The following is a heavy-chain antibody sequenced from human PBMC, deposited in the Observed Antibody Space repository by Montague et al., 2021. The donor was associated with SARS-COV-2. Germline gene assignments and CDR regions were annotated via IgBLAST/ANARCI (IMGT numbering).Heavy chain of an antibody. CDR1: GGSFTSFY. J-gene: IGHJ5*02. CDR3: ARTKRGLIAATPVYSFDP. V-gene: IGHV4-59*08. D-gene: IGHD2-15*01. Sequence: SETLSLTCTLSGGSFTSFYWSWVRQAPEKGLEWIGFVFYSGYTNYSPSLKSRVIIFLDASRNELSLQLTSVTAADTAVYYCARTKRGLIAATPVYSFDPWGQGTLVTVSS. CDR2: VFYSGYT.